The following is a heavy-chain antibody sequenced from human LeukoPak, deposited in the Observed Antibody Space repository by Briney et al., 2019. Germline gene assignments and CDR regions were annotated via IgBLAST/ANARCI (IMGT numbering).Heavy chain of an antibody. D-gene: IGHD2-2*02. CDR2: IYTSGST. CDR1: GDSISSGSYY. Sequence: SETLSLTCTVSGDSISSGSYYWSWIRQPAGKGLEWIGRIYTSGSTNYNPSLKSRVTISVDTSKNQFSLKLSSVTAADTAVYYCARDSVDIVVVPAAIPNYWGQGTLVTVSS. V-gene: IGHV4-61*02. J-gene: IGHJ4*02. CDR3: ARDSVDIVVVPAAIPNY.